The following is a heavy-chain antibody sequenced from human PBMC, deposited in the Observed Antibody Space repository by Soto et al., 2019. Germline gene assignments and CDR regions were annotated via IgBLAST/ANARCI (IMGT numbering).Heavy chain of an antibody. J-gene: IGHJ4*02. CDR2: ISAYNGNT. CDR1: GYTFTSYG. V-gene: IGHV1-18*01. D-gene: IGHD4-17*01. CDR3: ARVSDYGDFPPPPYYFDY. Sequence: QVQLVQSGAEVKKPGASVKVSCKASGYTFTSYGISWVRQAPGQGLEWMGWISAYNGNTNYAQKLQGRVTMTTDTCTSTDYRGLRSLSSVDTAVYYCARVSDYGDFPPPPYYFDYWGQGTLVTVSS.